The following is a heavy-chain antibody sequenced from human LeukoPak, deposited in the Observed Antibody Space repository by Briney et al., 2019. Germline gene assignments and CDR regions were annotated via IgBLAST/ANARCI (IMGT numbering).Heavy chain of an antibody. CDR2: IYYSGST. CDR3: ARGERWLQLGYMDV. D-gene: IGHD5-24*01. V-gene: IGHV4-59*01. CDR1: GGSISSYY. J-gene: IGHJ6*03. Sequence: SETLSLTCTVSGGSISSYYWSWIRQPPGKGLEWIGYIYYSGSTNYNPSLKSRVTISVATSKNQFSLKLSSVTAADTAVYYCARGERWLQLGYMDVWGKGTTVTVSS.